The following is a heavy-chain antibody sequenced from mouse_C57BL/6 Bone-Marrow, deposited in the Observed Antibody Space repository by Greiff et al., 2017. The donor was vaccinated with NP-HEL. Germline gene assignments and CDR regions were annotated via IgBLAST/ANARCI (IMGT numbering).Heavy chain of an antibody. CDR3: ARGVFY. Sequence: EVKLMESGPELVKPGASVKISCKASGYSFTGYYMNWVKQSPEKSLEWIGEINPSTGGTTYNQKFKAKATLTVDKSSSTAYMQLKSLTSEDSAVYYCARGVFYWGQGTTLTVSS. CDR1: GYSFTGYY. V-gene: IGHV1-42*01. J-gene: IGHJ2*01. CDR2: INPSTGGT.